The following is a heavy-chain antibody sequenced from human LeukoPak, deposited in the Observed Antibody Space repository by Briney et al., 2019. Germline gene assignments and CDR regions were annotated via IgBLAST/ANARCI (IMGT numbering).Heavy chain of an antibody. CDR3: AREGITMTPDV. Sequence: SETLSLTCTVSGGSIGSGGYYWSWIRQHPGKGLEWIGYIYYSGSTYYNPSLKSRVTISVDTSKNQFSLKLSSVTAADTAVYYCAREGITMTPDVWGKGTTVTVSS. V-gene: IGHV4-31*03. CDR2: IYYSGST. D-gene: IGHD3-22*01. J-gene: IGHJ6*04. CDR1: GGSIGSGGYY.